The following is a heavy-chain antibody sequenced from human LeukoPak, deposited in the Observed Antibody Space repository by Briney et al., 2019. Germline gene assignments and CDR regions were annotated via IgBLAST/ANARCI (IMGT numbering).Heavy chain of an antibody. CDR1: GLNFNSYT. D-gene: IGHD2-8*01. Sequence: GGSLRLSCAASGLNFNSYTMNWVRQAPGKGLQWVANILASGSPTYYADSVKGRFIISRDNSKNTVYLQMNSLRVEDTAIYYCAKDLRPDGVDNFDHWGQGILVTVSS. V-gene: IGHV3-23*01. CDR2: ILASGSPT. CDR3: AKDLRPDGVDNFDH. J-gene: IGHJ4*02.